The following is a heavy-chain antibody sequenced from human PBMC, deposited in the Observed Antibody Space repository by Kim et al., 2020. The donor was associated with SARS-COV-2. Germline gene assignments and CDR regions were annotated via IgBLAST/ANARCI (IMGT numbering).Heavy chain of an antibody. D-gene: IGHD3-3*01. CDR2: IYYSGST. CDR1: GGSIGSSSYH. V-gene: IGHV4-39*01. CDR3: ARLPSRRWSGSLLFDY. J-gene: IGHJ4*02. Sequence: SETLSLTCTVSGGSIGSSSYHWGWIRQPPGKGLEWIGSIYYSGSTYYNPSLKSRVTISVDTSKNQFSLKLSSVTAADTDVYYCARLPSRRWSGSLLFDYWGQGTLVTVSS.